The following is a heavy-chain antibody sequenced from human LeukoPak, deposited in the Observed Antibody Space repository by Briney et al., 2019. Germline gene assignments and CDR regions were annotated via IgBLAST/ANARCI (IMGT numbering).Heavy chain of an antibody. CDR3: AKDCSSTSCYERDNYYYYGMDV. Sequence: GGALRLSCAASGVTFSGYAMSWGREGPGEGLGWGSAISDSGGITYYADSVKGRFTISRDNSKNTLYLQMNSLRAEDTAVYYCAKDCSSTSCYERDNYYYYGMDVWGKGTTVTVSS. J-gene: IGHJ6*04. CDR1: GVTFSGYA. CDR2: ISDSGGIT. V-gene: IGHV3-23*01. D-gene: IGHD2-2*01.